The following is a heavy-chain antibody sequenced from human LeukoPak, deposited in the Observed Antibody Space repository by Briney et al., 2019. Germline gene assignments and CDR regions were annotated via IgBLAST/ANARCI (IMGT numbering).Heavy chain of an antibody. Sequence: SETLSLTCTVSGGSISSSSYYWGWIRQPPGKGLEWIGSIYYSGSTYYNPSLKSRVTISVDTSKNQFSLKLSSVTAADTAVYYCARRGERWLNWFDPWGQGTPVTVSS. J-gene: IGHJ5*02. CDR3: ARRGERWLNWFDP. D-gene: IGHD3-16*01. CDR2: IYYSGST. V-gene: IGHV4-39*01. CDR1: GGSISSSSYY.